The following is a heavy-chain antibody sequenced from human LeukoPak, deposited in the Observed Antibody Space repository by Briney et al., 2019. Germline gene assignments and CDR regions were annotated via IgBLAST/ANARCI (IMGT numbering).Heavy chain of an antibody. V-gene: IGHV3-48*03. CDR3: ARVPRWYVIDY. CDR1: GFTFSSYE. Sequence: GGSLRLSCAASGFTFSSYEMKWVRQVPGKGLEWVSYISSSGSTIYYADSVKGRFTISRDNAKNSLYLQMNSLRAEDTAVYYCARVPRWYVIDYWGQGTLVTVSS. D-gene: IGHD4-23*01. J-gene: IGHJ4*02. CDR2: ISSSGSTI.